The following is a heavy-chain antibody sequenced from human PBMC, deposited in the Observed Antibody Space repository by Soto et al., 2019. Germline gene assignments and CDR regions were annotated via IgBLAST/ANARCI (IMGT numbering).Heavy chain of an antibody. V-gene: IGHV3-23*01. CDR1: GFTFSSYA. CDR2: ISGSGGST. CDR3: AKGPTLFHSSGWYFEARSDYFDY. Sequence: GGSLRLSCAASGFTFSSYAMSWVRQAPGKGLEWVSAISGSGGSTYYADSVKGRFTISRDNSKNTLYLQMNSLRAEDTAVYYCAKGPTLFHSSGWYFEARSDYFDYWGQGTLVTVSS. J-gene: IGHJ4*02. D-gene: IGHD6-19*01.